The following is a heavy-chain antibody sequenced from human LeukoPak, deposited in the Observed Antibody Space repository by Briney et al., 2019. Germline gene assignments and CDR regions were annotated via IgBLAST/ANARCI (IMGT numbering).Heavy chain of an antibody. CDR1: GFTVSSNY. V-gene: IGHV3-66*01. J-gene: IGHJ4*02. CDR3: ARVRGATILPHDY. D-gene: IGHD1-26*01. CDR2: IYSGGST. Sequence: QPGRSLRLSCAASGFTVSSNYMSWVRQAPGKGLEWVSVIYSGGSTYYADSVKGRFTISRDNSKNTLYLQMNSLRAEDTAVYYCARVRGATILPHDYWGQGTLVTVSS.